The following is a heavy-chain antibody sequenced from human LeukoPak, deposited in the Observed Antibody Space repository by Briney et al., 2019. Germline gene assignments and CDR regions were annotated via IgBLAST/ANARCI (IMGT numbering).Heavy chain of an antibody. Sequence: AGGSLRLSCAASGFTFSSYAMHWVRQAPGKGLEWVAVISYDGSNKYYADSVKGRFTISRDNSKNTLYLQMNSLRAEDTAVYYCARSQGTDTAMAFDYWGQGTLVTVSS. CDR2: ISYDGSNK. CDR3: ARSQGTDTAMAFDY. V-gene: IGHV3-30-3*01. CDR1: GFTFSSYA. D-gene: IGHD5-18*01. J-gene: IGHJ4*02.